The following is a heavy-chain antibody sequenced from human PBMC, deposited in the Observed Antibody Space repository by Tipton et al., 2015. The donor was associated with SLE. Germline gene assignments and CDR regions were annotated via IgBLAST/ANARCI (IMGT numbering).Heavy chain of an antibody. CDR2: IYYSGST. Sequence: TLSLTCTVSGGSISSHYWSWIRQPPGKGLEWIGYIYYSGSTNYNPSLKSRVTVSVDTSKNQFSLKLSSVTAADTAVYYCARDSPSKGSGKAAFDIWGQRTLVTVTS. D-gene: IGHD3-10*01. CDR3: ARDSPSKGSGKAAFDI. V-gene: IGHV4-59*11. CDR1: GGSISSHY. J-gene: IGHJ3*02.